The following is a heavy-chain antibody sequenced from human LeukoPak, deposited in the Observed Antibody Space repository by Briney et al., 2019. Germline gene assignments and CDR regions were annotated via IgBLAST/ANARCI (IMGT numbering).Heavy chain of an antibody. CDR3: ARDDSSGLTGSDY. J-gene: IGHJ4*02. CDR1: GFTFSSYW. V-gene: IGHV3-7*01. D-gene: IGHD3-22*01. Sequence: QSGGSLRLSCAASGFTFSSYWMSWVRQAPGKGLEWAANIKQDGSEKYYVDSVKGRFTISRDNAKNSLYLQMNSLRAEDTAVYYCARDDSSGLTGSDYWGQGTLVTVSS. CDR2: IKQDGSEK.